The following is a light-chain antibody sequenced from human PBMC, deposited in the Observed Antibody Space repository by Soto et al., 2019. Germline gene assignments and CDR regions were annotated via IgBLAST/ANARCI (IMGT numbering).Light chain of an antibody. Sequence: QSALTQPASVSGSPGQSITISCTGSSSDVGGYNYVSWYQHHPDKAPKLMIYDVSNRPSGVSNRFSGSKSGNTASLTISGLQPEDEADYYCSSYSSSNTLVVFGGGTKVTVL. CDR1: SSDVGGYNY. CDR3: SSYSSSNTLVV. CDR2: DVS. J-gene: IGLJ2*01. V-gene: IGLV2-14*03.